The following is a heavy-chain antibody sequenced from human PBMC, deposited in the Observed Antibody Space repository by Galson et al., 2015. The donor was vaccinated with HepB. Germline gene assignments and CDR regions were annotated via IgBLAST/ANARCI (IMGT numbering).Heavy chain of an antibody. V-gene: IGHV3-23*01. CDR1: GFTFINYA. CDR3: AKDGGDCSDGECYYFDC. Sequence: SLRLSCAASGFTFINYAMCWVRQAPGRGLEWVSGISASGGRTYYADSVKGRFTISRDNSKNKLYLEMNSLRVEDTAEYYCAKDGGDCSDGECYYFDCWGQGTLVTVSS. CDR2: ISASGGRT. D-gene: IGHD2-15*01. J-gene: IGHJ4*02.